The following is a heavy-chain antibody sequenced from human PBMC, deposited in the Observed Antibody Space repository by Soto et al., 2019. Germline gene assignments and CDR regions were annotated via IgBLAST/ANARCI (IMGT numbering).Heavy chain of an antibody. J-gene: IGHJ3*02. Sequence: VQLLQSGGGLVQPGGSLRVSCAASGFTFSSYAMSWVRQAPGKRLEWVSIISGSGSGGTTFYTDSVKGRFTVSRDNSKNTLYLQMNSLRAEDAAVYYCARPGYGVDKDAFDIWGQGTMVTVSS. CDR1: GFTFSSYA. CDR2: ISGSGSGGTT. CDR3: ARPGYGVDKDAFDI. V-gene: IGHV3-23*01. D-gene: IGHD4-17*01.